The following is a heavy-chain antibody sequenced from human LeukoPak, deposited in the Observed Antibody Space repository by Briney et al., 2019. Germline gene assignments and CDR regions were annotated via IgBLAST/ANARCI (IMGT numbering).Heavy chain of an antibody. V-gene: IGHV3-30*02. D-gene: IGHD3-22*01. CDR2: IRYDGSNK. CDR3: AKETYYYDSSGYYSYYFDY. J-gene: IGHJ4*02. Sequence: GGSLRLSCAASGFTSSSYGMHWVRQAPGKGLEWVAFIRYDGSNKYYADSVKGRFTISRDNSKNTLYLQMNSLRAEDMAVYYCAKETYYYDSSGYYSYYFDYWGQGTLVTVSS. CDR1: GFTSSSYG.